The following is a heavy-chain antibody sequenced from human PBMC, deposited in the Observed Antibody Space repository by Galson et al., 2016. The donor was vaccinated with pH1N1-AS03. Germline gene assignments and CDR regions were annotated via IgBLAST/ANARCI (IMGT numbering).Heavy chain of an antibody. CDR2: IRQDGSDK. J-gene: IGHJ4*02. D-gene: IGHD1-26*01. CDR3: VKGGTNFDS. CDR1: GFTFSSSW. V-gene: IGHV3-7*01. Sequence: SLRLSCAASGFTFSSSWMSWVRQAPGKGLEWVANIRQDGSDKYYVDSVRGRFTISRDNAKNSLYLQMNSLRAEDTAVYYCVKGGTNFDSWGQGTLVTASS.